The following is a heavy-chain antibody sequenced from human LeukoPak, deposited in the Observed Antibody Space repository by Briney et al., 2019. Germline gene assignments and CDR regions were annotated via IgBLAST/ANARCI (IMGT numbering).Heavy chain of an antibody. CDR2: ISYDGSNK. CDR1: GFTFSSYG. CDR3: AKLSGSCSGY. Sequence: GALRLSCAASGFTFSSYGMHWVRQAPGKGLEWVAVISYDGSNKYYADSVKGRFTISRDNSKNTLYLQMNSLRAEDTAVYYCAKLSGSCSGYWGQGTLVTVSS. J-gene: IGHJ4*02. V-gene: IGHV3-30*18. D-gene: IGHD3-10*01.